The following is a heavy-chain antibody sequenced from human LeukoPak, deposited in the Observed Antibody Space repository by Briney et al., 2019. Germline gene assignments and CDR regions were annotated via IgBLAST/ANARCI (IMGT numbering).Heavy chain of an antibody. CDR3: ARYSSGWSETTDY. Sequence: ASVKVSCKASGGTFSSYAISWVRQAPGQGLEWMGRIIPILGIANYAQKFQGRVTITADKSTSTAYMELGSLRSEDTAVHYCARYSSGWSETTDYWGQGTLVTVSS. V-gene: IGHV1-69*04. D-gene: IGHD6-19*01. CDR2: IIPILGIA. J-gene: IGHJ4*02. CDR1: GGTFSSYA.